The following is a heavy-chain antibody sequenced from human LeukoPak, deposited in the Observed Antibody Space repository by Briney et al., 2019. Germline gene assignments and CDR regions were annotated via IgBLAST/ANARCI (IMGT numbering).Heavy chain of an antibody. J-gene: IGHJ6*03. CDR2: ISYDGSNK. V-gene: IGHV3-30*04. CDR1: GFTFSSYA. CDR3: ARDTSIVDPAGYMDV. D-gene: IGHD6-6*01. Sequence: GGSLRLSCAASGFTFSSYAMRWVRQAPGKGLEWVAVISYDGSNKYYRDSVKGRFTISRDNSKNTLYLQLNSLSSEDTAVYSCARDTSIVDPAGYMDVWGKGTTVTVSS.